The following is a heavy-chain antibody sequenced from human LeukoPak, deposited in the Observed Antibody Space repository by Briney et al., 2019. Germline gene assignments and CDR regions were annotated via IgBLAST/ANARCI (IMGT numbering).Heavy chain of an antibody. CDR3: ARDNDSRDPPHFDY. CDR1: GYTFTSYD. J-gene: IGHJ4*02. D-gene: IGHD3-16*01. Sequence: PEASVKVSCKASGYTFTSYDINWVRQVTGQGLEWMGWMNPKSGNTGYAQKFRGRVTITADKSTRTAYMELSSLRSEDTAVYYCARDNDSRDPPHFDYWGQGTLVTVSS. V-gene: IGHV1-8*03. CDR2: MNPKSGNT.